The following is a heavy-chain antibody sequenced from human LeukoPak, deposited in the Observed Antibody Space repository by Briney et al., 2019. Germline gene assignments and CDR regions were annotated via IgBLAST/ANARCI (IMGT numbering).Heavy chain of an antibody. CDR1: GYTFTIYG. V-gene: IGHV1-18*01. CDR3: ARDRTYYDFWSGYYSVNWFDH. D-gene: IGHD3-3*01. J-gene: IGHJ5*02. Sequence: GASVKVSSKASGYTFTIYGISWVRQAPGQGREWMGWISAYNGKTNYAQKLQGRVTMTTDTSTSTAYMELRSLRSDDTAVYYCARDRTYYDFWSGYYSVNWFDHWGQGTLVTVSS. CDR2: ISAYNGKT.